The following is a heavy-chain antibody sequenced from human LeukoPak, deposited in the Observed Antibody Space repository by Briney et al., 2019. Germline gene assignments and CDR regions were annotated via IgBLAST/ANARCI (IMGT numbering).Heavy chain of an antibody. D-gene: IGHD3-3*01. CDR1: GYTLPSYG. V-gene: IGHV1-18*01. CDR2: ISAYNGNT. CDR3: ARDYDFWSGVDY. J-gene: IGHJ4*02. Sequence: ASVKVSCKASGYTLPSYGISWVRQAPGQGLEWMGWISAYNGNTNCAQKLQGRVTMTTDTSTSTAYMELRSLRSDDTAAYYCARDYDFWSGVDYWGQGTLVTVSS.